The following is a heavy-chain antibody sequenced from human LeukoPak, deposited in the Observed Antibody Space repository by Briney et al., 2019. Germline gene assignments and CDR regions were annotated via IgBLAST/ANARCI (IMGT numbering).Heavy chain of an antibody. CDR1: GFTFSSYG. CDR3: AKDRWQSSTSAFDY. V-gene: IGHV3-30*02. J-gene: IGHJ4*02. CDR2: IRYDGSNK. Sequence: GGSLRLSCAASGFTFSSYGMHWVRQAPGKGLEWVAFIRYDGSNKYYADSVKGRFTISRDNSKNTLYLQMNSLRAEDTAVYYCAKDRWQSSTSAFDYWGQGTLVTVSS. D-gene: IGHD2-2*01.